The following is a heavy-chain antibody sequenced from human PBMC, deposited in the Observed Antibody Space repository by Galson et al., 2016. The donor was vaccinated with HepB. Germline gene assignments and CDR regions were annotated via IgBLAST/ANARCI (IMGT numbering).Heavy chain of an antibody. J-gene: IGHJ4*02. V-gene: IGHV1-18*01. CDR2: ISGTNGNT. CDR3: TRGSRGSAGTCYSPAFDY. Sequence: SVKVSCKASGYTFNTYGIGWVRQAPGQGFEWMGWISGTNGNTNYAQSLQGRVTMTRDISTNTAYLELRGLREDDTATYYCTRGSRGSAGTCYSPAFDYWGQGTLVTVSS. D-gene: IGHD2-15*01. CDR1: GYTFNTYG.